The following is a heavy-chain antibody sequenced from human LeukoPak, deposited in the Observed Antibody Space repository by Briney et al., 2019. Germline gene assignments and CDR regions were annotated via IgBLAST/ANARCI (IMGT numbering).Heavy chain of an antibody. CDR1: ADSISSRY. CDR2: IHYSGTT. Sequence: SETLSLTCTVSADSISSRYCSWIRQPPGKGLEWIGYIHYSGTTNYNPSLKSRVTISVDTSKNQFSLKLSSVTAADTAVYYCARRRDMATIPFWYFDYWGQGTLVTVSS. V-gene: IGHV4-59*11. D-gene: IGHD5-24*01. CDR3: ARRRDMATIPFWYFDY. J-gene: IGHJ4*02.